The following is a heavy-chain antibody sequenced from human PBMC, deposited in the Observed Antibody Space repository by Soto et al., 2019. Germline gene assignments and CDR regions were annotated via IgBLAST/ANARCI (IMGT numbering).Heavy chain of an antibody. CDR1: GGSISSGGYY. CDR2: IYYSGST. J-gene: IGHJ4*02. CDR3: ARGSVYGAFDY. V-gene: IGHV4-31*11. D-gene: IGHD4-17*01. Sequence: QVQLQESGPGLVKPSQTLSLTCAVSGGSISSGGYYWCWIRQHPGKGLEWIGYIYYSGSTYYNPSLKSRVTISVDTSKNQFSLKLSTVTAADTAVYYCARGSVYGAFDYWGQGTLVTVSS.